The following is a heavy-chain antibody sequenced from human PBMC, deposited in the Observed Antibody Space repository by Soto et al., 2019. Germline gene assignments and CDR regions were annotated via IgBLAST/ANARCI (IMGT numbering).Heavy chain of an antibody. CDR2: ISYDGSNK. CDR3: VKDLDTIFGVVSGMDV. V-gene: IGHV3-30*18. CDR1: GFTFSSYG. D-gene: IGHD3-3*01. J-gene: IGHJ6*02. Sequence: QVQLVESGGGVVQPGRSLRLSCAASGFTFSSYGMHWVRQAPGKGLEWVAVISYDGSNKYYADSVKGRFTISRDNSKNTVDLEMNSLRAEDTAVYYCVKDLDTIFGVVSGMDVWGQGNTVTVS.